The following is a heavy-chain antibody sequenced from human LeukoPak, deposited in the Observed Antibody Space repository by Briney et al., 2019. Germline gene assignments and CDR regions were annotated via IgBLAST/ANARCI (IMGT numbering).Heavy chain of an antibody. CDR1: GFSVSSSY. CDR3: AREDYDDNAGPVRSSGGWYFDF. J-gene: IGHJ2*01. V-gene: IGHV3-53*01. CDR2: IYSGGST. D-gene: IGHD4-23*01. Sequence: GGSLRLSCAASGFSVSSSYMSWVRQAPGEGLEWVSVIYSGGSTYYADSAKGRFTISRASSKTTLYFKRNSLRAEDTAVYYCAREDYDDNAGPVRSSGGWYFDFWGRGTLVTVSS.